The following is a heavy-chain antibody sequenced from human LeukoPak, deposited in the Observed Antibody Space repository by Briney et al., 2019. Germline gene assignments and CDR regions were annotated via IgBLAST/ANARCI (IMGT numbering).Heavy chain of an antibody. CDR2: ISGSGGST. V-gene: IGHV3-23*01. Sequence: PGGSLRLSCAASGFTFSSYAMSWVRQAPGKGLEWVSAISGSGGSTYYADSVKGRFTISRDNSKNTLYLQMNSLRAEDTAVYYCARSYCSSTSCYAYYYYGMDVWGQGTTVTVSS. J-gene: IGHJ6*02. CDR1: GFTFSSYA. D-gene: IGHD2-2*01. CDR3: ARSYCSSTSCYAYYYYGMDV.